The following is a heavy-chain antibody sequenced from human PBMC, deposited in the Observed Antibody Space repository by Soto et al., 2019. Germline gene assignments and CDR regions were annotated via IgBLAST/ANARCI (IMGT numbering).Heavy chain of an antibody. Sequence: QVQLKQWGAGLLKPSETLSLTCAVYGGSFSDYYWRWIRQPPGKGLEWIGEINHSGSTNQNPSLESRVSISVDEPKSQFSLKLSSVTAADTAVYYCARGKWLDNDWGQGTLVTVSS. CDR2: INHSGST. CDR3: ARGKWLDND. V-gene: IGHV4-34*01. D-gene: IGHD6-19*01. J-gene: IGHJ4*02. CDR1: GGSFSDYY.